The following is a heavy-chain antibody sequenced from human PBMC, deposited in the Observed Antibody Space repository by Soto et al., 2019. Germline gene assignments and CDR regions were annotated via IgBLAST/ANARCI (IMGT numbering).Heavy chain of an antibody. CDR2: INSDGSST. J-gene: IGHJ5*02. CDR3: ARHPERIAQIGWFDP. D-gene: IGHD6-13*01. CDR1: GFTISSHW. V-gene: IGHV3-74*01. Sequence: SLRLSCAASGFTISSHWMHWVRQAPGKGLVWVSRINSDGSSTGYADSVKGRFTISRDNAKNSLYLQMNSLRAEDTAVYYCARHPERIAQIGWFDPWGQGTLVTVSS.